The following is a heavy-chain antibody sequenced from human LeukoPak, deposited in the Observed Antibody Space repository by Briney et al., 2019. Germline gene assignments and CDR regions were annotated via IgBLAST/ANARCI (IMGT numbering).Heavy chain of an antibody. CDR2: INPNSGGT. CDR1: GYTFTGYY. CDR3: AREQMAGAFDI. J-gene: IGHJ3*02. Sequence: GASVKVSCKASGYTFTGYYMHWVRQAPGQGLEWMGWINPNSGGTSYAQKFQGRVTMTRDTSISTAYMELSRLRSDDTAVYYCAREQMAGAFDIWGQGTMVTVSS. V-gene: IGHV1-2*02. D-gene: IGHD2-8*01.